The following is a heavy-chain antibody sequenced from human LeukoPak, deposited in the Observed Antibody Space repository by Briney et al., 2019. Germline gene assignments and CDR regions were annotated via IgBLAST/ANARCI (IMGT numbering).Heavy chain of an antibody. Sequence: SETLSLTCTVSGDSISSSSYYWSWIRQPPGKGLEWIGEINHSGSTNYNPSLKSRVTISVDTSKNQFSLKLSSVTAADTAVYYCATLSGSYLAYWGQGTLVTVSS. V-gene: IGHV4-39*07. CDR3: ATLSGSYLAY. J-gene: IGHJ4*02. CDR2: INHSGST. CDR1: GDSISSSSYY. D-gene: IGHD1-26*01.